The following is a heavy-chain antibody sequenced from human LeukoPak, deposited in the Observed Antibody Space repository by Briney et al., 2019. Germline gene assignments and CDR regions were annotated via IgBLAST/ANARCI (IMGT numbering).Heavy chain of an antibody. Sequence: ASVKVSCKTSGYTFTSYYIHWVRQTPGQGLEWMGIINPSGGSTSYAQKFQGRVTMTRDTSTSTVYMYLSSLRSEDTAVYYCARDSLYGVVDYWGQGTLVTVSS. CDR2: INPSGGST. D-gene: IGHD4-17*01. J-gene: IGHJ4*02. CDR3: ARDSLYGVVDY. V-gene: IGHV1-46*01. CDR1: GYTFTSYY.